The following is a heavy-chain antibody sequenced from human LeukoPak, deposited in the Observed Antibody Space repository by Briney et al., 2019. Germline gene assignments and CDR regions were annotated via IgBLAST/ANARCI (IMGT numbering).Heavy chain of an antibody. J-gene: IGHJ3*02. CDR1: GFTFSSYG. Sequence: PGGSLRLSCAASGFTFSSYGMHWVRQAPGKGLEWVAFIRYDGSNKYYADSVKGRFTISRDNSKNTLYLEMNSLRAEDTAVYYCARDGAPYSSSSRAFDIWGQGTMVTVSS. V-gene: IGHV3-30*02. D-gene: IGHD6-6*01. CDR3: ARDGAPYSSSSRAFDI. CDR2: IRYDGSNK.